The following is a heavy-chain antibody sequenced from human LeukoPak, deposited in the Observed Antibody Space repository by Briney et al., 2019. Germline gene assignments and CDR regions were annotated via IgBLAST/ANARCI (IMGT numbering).Heavy chain of an antibody. V-gene: IGHV3-30*02. CDR2: IQYDGSNK. D-gene: IGHD3-10*01. CDR1: GFTFSTYG. CDR3: AKDRKYYDSKSYPFDY. J-gene: IGHJ4*02. Sequence: GGSLRLSCAASGFTFSTYGIHWVRQAPGKGLEWVAFIQYDGSNKYYADSVKGRFTISRDNSKNTLYLQMNSLRAEDTAVYYCAKDRKYYDSKSYPFDYWGRGTLVTVSS.